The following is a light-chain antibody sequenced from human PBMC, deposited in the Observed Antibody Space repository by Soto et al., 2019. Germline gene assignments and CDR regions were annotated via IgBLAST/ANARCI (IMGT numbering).Light chain of an antibody. CDR3: QKYYSTPRT. CDR1: QSVLYSSHNKNY. Sequence: DIVMTQSPDSLAVSLGERATINCKSSQSVLYSSHNKNYLAWYQQKPGQPPKLLMYWASTRESGVPDRFSGSGSGTDFALTISSLQAEDVAVYYCQKYYSTPRTFGQGTKLEIK. CDR2: WAS. V-gene: IGKV4-1*01. J-gene: IGKJ2*01.